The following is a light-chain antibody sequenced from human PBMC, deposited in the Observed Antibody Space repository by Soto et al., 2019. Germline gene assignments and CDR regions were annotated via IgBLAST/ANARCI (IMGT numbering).Light chain of an antibody. J-gene: IGLJ1*01. CDR3: NSYTVRNTFV. Sequence: QSALTQPASVSGSPGQSITISCTGTSSDIGSYTYVSWYQQHPGKAPKLTIYEVTSRPSGVSNRFSGSKSGNTASLTISGLQAEDEAHYYCNSYTVRNTFVFGTGTKVTVL. V-gene: IGLV2-14*01. CDR2: EVT. CDR1: SSDIGSYTY.